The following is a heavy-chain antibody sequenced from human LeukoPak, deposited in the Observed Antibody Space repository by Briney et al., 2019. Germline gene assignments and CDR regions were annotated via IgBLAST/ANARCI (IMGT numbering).Heavy chain of an antibody. Sequence: GGSLRLSCAASGFTFSSYAMHWVRQAPGKGLEWVAVISYDGSNKYYADSVKGRFTISRDNSKNTLYPQMNSLRAEDTAVYYCAREKYCGGDCSPLYYFDYWGQGTLVTVSS. CDR3: AREKYCGGDCSPLYYFDY. V-gene: IGHV3-30-3*01. CDR2: ISYDGSNK. J-gene: IGHJ4*02. D-gene: IGHD2-21*02. CDR1: GFTFSSYA.